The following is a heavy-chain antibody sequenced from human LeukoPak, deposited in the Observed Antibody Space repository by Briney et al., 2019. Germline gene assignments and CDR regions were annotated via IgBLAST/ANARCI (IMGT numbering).Heavy chain of an antibody. D-gene: IGHD6-13*01. Sequence: TGGSLRLSCAASGFTFSSYGMHWVRQAPGKGLEWVAVIWYDGSNKYYADSVKGRFTISRDNSKNTLYLQMNSLRAEDTAVYYCASSSSWYFSTVFDYWGQGTLVTVSS. J-gene: IGHJ4*02. CDR2: IWYDGSNK. CDR3: ASSSSWYFSTVFDY. V-gene: IGHV3-33*01. CDR1: GFTFSSYG.